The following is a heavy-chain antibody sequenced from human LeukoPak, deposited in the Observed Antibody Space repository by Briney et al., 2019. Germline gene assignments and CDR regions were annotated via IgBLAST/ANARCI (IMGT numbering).Heavy chain of an antibody. V-gene: IGHV3-23*01. CDR3: AKEIVVVPAAIGHDAFDI. CDR1: GFTFSSYA. CDR2: ISGGGGST. J-gene: IGHJ3*02. D-gene: IGHD2-2*01. Sequence: GGSLRLSCAASGFTFSSYAMSWVRQAPGKGLEWVSAISGGGGSTYYADSVKGRFTISRDNSKNTLYLQMNSLRAEDTAVYYCAKEIVVVPAAIGHDAFDIWGQGTMVTVSS.